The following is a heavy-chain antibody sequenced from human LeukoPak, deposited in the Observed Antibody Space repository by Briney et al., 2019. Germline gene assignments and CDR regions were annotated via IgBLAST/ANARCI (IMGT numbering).Heavy chain of an antibody. CDR3: AKGKPYSSSWLHDY. J-gene: IGHJ4*02. CDR2: LSARGGTT. CDR1: GFTFSSYV. V-gene: IGHV3-23*01. D-gene: IGHD6-13*01. Sequence: GGSLRLSCAASGFTFSSYVMNWVRQAPGKGLEWVSTLSARGGTTYYADSVKGRITISRDNSKNTLYLQMNSLRAEDTAVYYCAKGKPYSSSWLHDYWGQGTLVTVSS.